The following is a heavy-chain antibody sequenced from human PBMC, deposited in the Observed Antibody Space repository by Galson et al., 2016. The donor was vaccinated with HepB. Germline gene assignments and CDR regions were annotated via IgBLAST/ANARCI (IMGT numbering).Heavy chain of an antibody. D-gene: IGHD2-2*01. Sequence: SLRLSCAASGFTLSDHYMDWVRQAPGKGLERVANIKHDGSEKYYVDSVRGRFTISRDYAKDSLYLQMDSLRVEYPALYYCARDRYCDSIGCYYFDYWGQGTLVTVSS. CDR3: ARDRYCDSIGCYYFDY. CDR1: GFTLSDHY. CDR2: IKHDGSEK. J-gene: IGHJ4*02. V-gene: IGHV3-7*01.